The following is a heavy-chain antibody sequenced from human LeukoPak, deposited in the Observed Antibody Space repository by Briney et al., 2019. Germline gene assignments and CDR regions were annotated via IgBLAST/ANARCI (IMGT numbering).Heavy chain of an antibody. CDR3: AKDRVTTVTTFFSQFDF. D-gene: IGHD4-11*01. Sequence: GGSLRLSCAVSGFTFSNYAMHWVHQAPGKGLEWVSGITGSGDKTYYTDSLKGRFTISRDNSKNTLFLQISSLRADDTAVYYCAKDRVTTVTTFFSQFDFWGQGTLVTVSS. J-gene: IGHJ4*02. CDR2: ITGSGDKT. CDR1: GFTFSNYA. V-gene: IGHV3-23*01.